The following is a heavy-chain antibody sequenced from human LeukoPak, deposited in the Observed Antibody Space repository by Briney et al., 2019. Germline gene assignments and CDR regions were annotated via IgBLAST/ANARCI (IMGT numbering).Heavy chain of an antibody. J-gene: IGHJ4*02. V-gene: IGHV3-48*01. D-gene: IGHD1-7*01. CDR1: GFNFGTYS. Sequence: GGSLRLSCAASGFNFGTYSMNWVRQAPGKGLEWLSYINTASDATYYADSVKGRFTISRDNAKNSLYLQMNSLRAEDTAVYYCARDLSRNYTIDYWGQGTLVTVSS. CDR3: ARDLSRNYTIDY. CDR2: INTASDAT.